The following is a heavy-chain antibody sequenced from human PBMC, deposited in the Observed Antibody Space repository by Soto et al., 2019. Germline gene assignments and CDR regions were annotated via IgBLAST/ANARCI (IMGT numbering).Heavy chain of an antibody. CDR1: GFTFSNAW. V-gene: IGHV3-15*01. D-gene: IGHD4-17*01. Sequence: GGSLRLSCAASGFTFSNAWVSWVRQAPGKGLEWVGRIKSKTDGGTTDYAAPVKGRFTISRDDSKNTLYLQMNSLKTEDTAVYYCTTDPTVTTFDYWGQGTLVTVSS. CDR2: IKSKTDGGTT. CDR3: TTDPTVTTFDY. J-gene: IGHJ4*02.